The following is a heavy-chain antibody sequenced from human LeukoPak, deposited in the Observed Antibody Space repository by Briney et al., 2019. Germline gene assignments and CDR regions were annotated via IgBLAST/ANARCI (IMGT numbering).Heavy chain of an antibody. CDR2: IYNGVNT. CDR3: ARSRAFNSGAFDP. V-gene: IGHV4-61*01. D-gene: IGHD1-26*01. J-gene: IGHJ5*02. CDR1: GASVSSASY. Sequence: SETLSLTCTVSGASVSSASYWTWIRQPPGKGVEWIAHIYNGVNTNYNPSLKSRVTILVDTSKNQFSLRLNSVTAADTAVYYCARSRAFNSGAFDPWGQGSLVTVSS.